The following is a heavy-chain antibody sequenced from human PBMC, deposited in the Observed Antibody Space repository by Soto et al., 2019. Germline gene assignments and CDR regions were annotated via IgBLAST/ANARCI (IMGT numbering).Heavy chain of an antibody. CDR1: AGTRSTFG. CDR3: ARDIPTYYESSYDWSDP. V-gene: IGHV1-69*13. CDR2: IIPLYGTT. Sequence: EASVKASCKAAAGTRSTFGISWVRQVPGQGLEWMGSIIPLYGTTNYAQRLRGRVTFTADGSTNLVYMELMSLRSDDTAIYYCARDIPTYYESSYDWSDPWGQGVLVTVSS. J-gene: IGHJ5*02. D-gene: IGHD3-3*01.